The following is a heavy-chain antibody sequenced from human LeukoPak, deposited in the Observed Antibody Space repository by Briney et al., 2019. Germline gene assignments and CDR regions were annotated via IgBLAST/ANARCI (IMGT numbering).Heavy chain of an antibody. D-gene: IGHD3-22*01. V-gene: IGHV3-30*18. Sequence: GRSLRLSCAASGFTFSSYGMHCVRQAPGKGLGWVAVISYDGSIKYYADSVKGRFTISRDNSKNTLNLQMNSLRAEDTALYYCAKRAGYYDSSDGYFQHWGQGTLVTVSS. CDR1: GFTFSSYG. CDR3: AKRAGYYDSSDGYFQH. J-gene: IGHJ1*01. CDR2: ISYDGSIK.